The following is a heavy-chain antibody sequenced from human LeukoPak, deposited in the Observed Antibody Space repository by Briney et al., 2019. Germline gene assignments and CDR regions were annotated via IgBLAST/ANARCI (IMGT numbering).Heavy chain of an antibody. Sequence: SETLSLTCTVSGGSISSYYWSWVRQPPGKGLEWLGYIYYSGSTNYNPSLKSRVTISVDTSKNQFSLKLTSVTAADTAVYYCARANYYGSGHFDYWGQGTLVTVSS. J-gene: IGHJ4*02. D-gene: IGHD3-10*01. V-gene: IGHV4-59*01. CDR3: ARANYYGSGHFDY. CDR2: IYYSGST. CDR1: GGSISSYY.